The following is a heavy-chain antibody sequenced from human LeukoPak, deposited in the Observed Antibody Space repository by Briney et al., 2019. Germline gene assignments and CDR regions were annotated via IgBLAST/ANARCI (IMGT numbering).Heavy chain of an antibody. Sequence: AASVKVSCKASGYTLTGYYMHWVRQAPGQGLEWMGWIAPNSGGTNYAQNFQGRVTMTRDTSINTAYMELTRLTSDDTAAYYCAREYSSTSGRLYDYWGLGTLVTVSS. CDR3: AREYSSTSGRLYDY. CDR1: GYTLTGYY. D-gene: IGHD6-6*01. J-gene: IGHJ4*02. CDR2: IAPNSGGT. V-gene: IGHV1-2*02.